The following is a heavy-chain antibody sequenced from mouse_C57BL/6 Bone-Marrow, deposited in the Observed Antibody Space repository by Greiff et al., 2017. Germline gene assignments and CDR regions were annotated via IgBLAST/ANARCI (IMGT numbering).Heavy chain of an antibody. V-gene: IGHV1-59*01. Sequence: VQLQQPGAELVRPGTSVKLSCKASGYTFTSYWMHWVKQRPGQGLEWIGVIDPSASYTNYNQKFKGKATLTVDTSSSTAYMQRSSLTAEDSAVXYCARWGTGTYLDYWGKGTTLTVSS. D-gene: IGHD3-3*01. CDR2: IDPSASYT. J-gene: IGHJ2*01. CDR1: GYTFTSYW. CDR3: ARWGTGTYLDY.